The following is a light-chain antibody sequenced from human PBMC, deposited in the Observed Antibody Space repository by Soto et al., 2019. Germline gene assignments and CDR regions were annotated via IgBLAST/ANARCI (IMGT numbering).Light chain of an antibody. CDR2: SNN. V-gene: IGLV1-44*01. CDR1: SSNIGTYY. Sequence: LTQPPSASGTPGQRVAISCSGSSSNIGTYYVYWYQQLPGTAPKLLIYSNNQRPSGVPDRFSGSKSGTSASLAISGLQSEDEADYYCAAWDDSLNGLYVFGTGTKVTVL. J-gene: IGLJ1*01. CDR3: AAWDDSLNGLYV.